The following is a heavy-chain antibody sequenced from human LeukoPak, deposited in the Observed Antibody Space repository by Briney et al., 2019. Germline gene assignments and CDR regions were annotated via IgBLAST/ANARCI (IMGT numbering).Heavy chain of an antibody. CDR2: IESKTDGGTT. D-gene: IGHD3-10*01. J-gene: IGHJ4*02. Sequence: FREAWLRGVCQTPGPGEEGVGRIESKTDGGTTDYATPVKARFTISRDNSTNTLYRQMNTLKSEATAVYYGTTYGSGRKFDYWGQGILVTVSS. CDR3: TTYGSGRKFDY. V-gene: IGHV3-15*04. CDR1: FREAW.